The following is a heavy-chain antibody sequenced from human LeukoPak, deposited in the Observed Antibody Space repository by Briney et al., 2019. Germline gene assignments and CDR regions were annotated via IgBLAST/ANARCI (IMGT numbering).Heavy chain of an antibody. J-gene: IGHJ5*02. CDR2: IYYSGST. D-gene: IGHD2-2*01. Sequence: SETLSLTCTVSGGSISSSSYYWGWIRQPPGKGLEWIGYIYYSGSTNYNPSLKSRVTISVDTSKNQFSLKLSSVTAADTAVYYCARDDCSSTSCFSSWFDPWGQGTLVTVSS. CDR3: ARDDCSSTSCFSSWFDP. CDR1: GGSISSSSYY. V-gene: IGHV4-61*01.